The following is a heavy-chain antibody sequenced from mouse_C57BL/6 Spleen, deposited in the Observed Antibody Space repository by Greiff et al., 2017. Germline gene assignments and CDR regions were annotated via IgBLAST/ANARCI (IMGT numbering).Heavy chain of an antibody. CDR2: INPGSGGT. J-gene: IGHJ2*01. D-gene: IGHD2-4*01. Sequence: VQLQQPGAELVRPGTSVKVSCKASGYAFTNYLIEWVKQRPGQGLEWIGVINPGSGGTNYNEKFKGKATLTADKSSSTAYMQLSSLTSEDSAVYFCARSDYLFYFDGWGQGTTLTVSS. CDR3: ARSDYLFYFDG. CDR1: GYAFTNYL. V-gene: IGHV1-54*01.